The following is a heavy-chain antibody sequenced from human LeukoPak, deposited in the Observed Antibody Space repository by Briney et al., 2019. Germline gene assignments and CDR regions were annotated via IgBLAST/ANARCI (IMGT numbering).Heavy chain of an antibody. CDR1: GFTFSNYA. D-gene: IGHD3-22*01. V-gene: IGHV3-30*14. CDR2: ISYDGSNT. Sequence: PGGSLRLSCAASGFTFSNYAMYWVRQAPGKGLEWVAVISYDGSNTYYADSVKGRFTISRDNSKNTLYLQMNSLRAEDTAVYYCAREKFYDSSNWFDPWGQGTLVTVSS. J-gene: IGHJ5*02. CDR3: AREKFYDSSNWFDP.